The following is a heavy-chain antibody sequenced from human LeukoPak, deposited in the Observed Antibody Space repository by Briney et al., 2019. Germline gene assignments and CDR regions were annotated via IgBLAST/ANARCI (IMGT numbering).Heavy chain of an antibody. CDR3: ARGRRDLLNDFWSGYYTGYRWFDP. V-gene: IGHV4-34*01. CDR2: INHSGST. Sequence: NPGGSLRLSCAASGFTFSSYEMNWIRQPPGKGLEWIGEINHSGSTNYNPSLKSRVTISVDTSKNQFSLKLSSVTAADTAVYYCARGRRDLLNDFWSGYYTGYRWFDPWGQGTLVTVSS. D-gene: IGHD3-3*01. J-gene: IGHJ5*02. CDR1: GFTFSSYE.